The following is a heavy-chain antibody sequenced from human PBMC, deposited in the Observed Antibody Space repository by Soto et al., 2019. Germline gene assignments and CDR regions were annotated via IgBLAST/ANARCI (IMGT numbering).Heavy chain of an antibody. V-gene: IGHV1-69*19. J-gene: IGHJ4*02. CDR1: GXTFNTYA. CDR3: AREVQVHTPAFVY. Sequence: QVQLVQSGAEMKKPGSSVKVSCQXSGXTFNTYAMNWVRQAPGQGPEWMGDISPMFGAANYAPKYQGRVTITADESTGTSYMQLSSLTSEDTALYFCAREVQVHTPAFVYWGQGTLVTVSS. D-gene: IGHD3-10*01. CDR2: ISPMFGAA.